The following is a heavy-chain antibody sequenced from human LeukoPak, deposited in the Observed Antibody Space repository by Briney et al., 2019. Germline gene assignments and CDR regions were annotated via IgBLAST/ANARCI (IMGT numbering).Heavy chain of an antibody. Sequence: PSETLSLTCTVSGGSISSSSYYWGWIRLPPGKGLEWIGSIYYSGSTYYNPSLKSRVTISVDTSKNQFSLKLSSVTAADTAVYYCARHGHSGYFDYWGQGTLVTVSS. CDR1: GGSISSSSYY. J-gene: IGHJ4*02. CDR2: IYYSGST. D-gene: IGHD1-26*01. CDR3: ARHGHSGYFDY. V-gene: IGHV4-39*01.